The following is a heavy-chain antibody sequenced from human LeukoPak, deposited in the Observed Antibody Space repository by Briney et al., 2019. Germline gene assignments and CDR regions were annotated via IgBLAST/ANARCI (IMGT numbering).Heavy chain of an antibody. CDR3: ARDLGYDFWSGYPGDAFDI. CDR1: GFTFSSYS. J-gene: IGHJ3*02. Sequence: GGSLRLSCAASGFTFSSYSMNWVRQAPGKGLEWVSSISSSSSHIYYADSVKGRFTISRDNAKNSLYLQMNSLRAEDTAVYYCARDLGYDFWSGYPGDAFDIWGQGTMVTVSS. CDR2: ISSSSSHI. V-gene: IGHV3-21*01. D-gene: IGHD3-3*01.